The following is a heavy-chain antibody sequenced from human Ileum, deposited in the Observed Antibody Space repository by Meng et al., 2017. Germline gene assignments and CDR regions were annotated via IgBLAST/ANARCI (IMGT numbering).Heavy chain of an antibody. CDR1: GGSVSTSDYQ. CDR3: ARDHWGSLDY. CDR2: AGT. V-gene: IGHV4-61*08. D-gene: IGHD7-27*01. J-gene: IGHJ4*02. Sequence: QVRRQEPGPGLVRPSETLSLICTVSGGSVSTSDYQWGWIRQPPGKGLEWIGYAGTNYNPSLKSRVTISVDTSKRQFSLKLTSVTAADTAVYYCARDHWGSLDYWGQGILVTVSS.